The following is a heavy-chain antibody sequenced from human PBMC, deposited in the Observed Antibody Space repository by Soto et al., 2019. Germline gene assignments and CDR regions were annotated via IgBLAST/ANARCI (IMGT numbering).Heavy chain of an antibody. CDR1: GGSISSGGYY. Sequence: SETLSLTCTVSGGSISSGGYYWSWIRQHPGKGLEWIGYIYYSGSTYYNPSLKSRVTISVDTSKNQFSLKLSSVTAADTALYYCARVLAGYKTPFDYWGRGTLVTVSS. D-gene: IGHD3-9*01. V-gene: IGHV4-31*03. CDR2: IYYSGST. CDR3: ARVLAGYKTPFDY. J-gene: IGHJ4*02.